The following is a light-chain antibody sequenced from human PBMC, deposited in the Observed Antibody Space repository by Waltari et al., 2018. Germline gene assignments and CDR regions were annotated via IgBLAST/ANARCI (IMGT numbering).Light chain of an antibody. V-gene: IGKV1-39*01. CDR3: QQSEGIPFT. CDR2: STS. J-gene: IGKJ2*01. CDR1: QSVGRF. Sequence: DIQMTQSPSSMSASVGDTVTITCRTSQSVGRFLNWYQQRPGKAPNLLIYSTSNLQGWVPSRFSGSGYGTEFALTIDSLQPEDFATYYCQQSEGIPFTFGQGTKLE.